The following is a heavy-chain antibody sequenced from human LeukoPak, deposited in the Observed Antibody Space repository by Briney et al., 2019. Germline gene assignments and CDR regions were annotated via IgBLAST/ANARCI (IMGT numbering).Heavy chain of an antibody. CDR3: ARGSRMITFGGVIWDHFDH. D-gene: IGHD3-16*02. J-gene: IGHJ4*02. Sequence: SLKVSCKASGGTFTAYGSNWVRHTPGQGVGWVGRIIPALGIANLAQKFKGRVSITAHKSTSTAYMELSSLRSEDTAVYYCARGSRMITFGGVIWDHFDHWGQGTLVTVSS. CDR1: GGTFTAYG. V-gene: IGHV1-69*04. CDR2: IIPALGIA.